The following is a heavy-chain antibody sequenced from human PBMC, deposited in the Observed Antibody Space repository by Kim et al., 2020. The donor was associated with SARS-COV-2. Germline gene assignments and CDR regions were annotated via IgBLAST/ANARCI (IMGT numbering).Heavy chain of an antibody. Sequence: GGSLRLSCAASGFTFSSYAMSWVRQAPGKGLEWVSAISGSGGSTYYADSVKGRFTISRDNSKNTLYLQMNSLRAEDTAVYYCAKVNGLRFLEWLSLDYFDYWGQGTLVTVSS. CDR3: AKVNGLRFLEWLSLDYFDY. CDR1: GFTFSSYA. D-gene: IGHD3-3*01. CDR2: ISGSGGST. V-gene: IGHV3-23*01. J-gene: IGHJ4*02.